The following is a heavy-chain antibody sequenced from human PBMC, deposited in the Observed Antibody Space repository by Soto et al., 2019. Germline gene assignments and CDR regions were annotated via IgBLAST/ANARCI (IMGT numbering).Heavy chain of an antibody. CDR1: GFTFSSYA. J-gene: IGHJ4*02. D-gene: IGHD5-18*01. Sequence: GGSLRLSCAASGFTFSSYAMSWVRQAPGKGLEWVSAISGSGGSTYYADSVKGRFIISRDNSKNTLYLQMNSLRAEDTAVYYCAKDYTAMVTAGFDYWGQGTLVTVSS. CDR3: AKDYTAMVTAGFDY. V-gene: IGHV3-23*01. CDR2: ISGSGGST.